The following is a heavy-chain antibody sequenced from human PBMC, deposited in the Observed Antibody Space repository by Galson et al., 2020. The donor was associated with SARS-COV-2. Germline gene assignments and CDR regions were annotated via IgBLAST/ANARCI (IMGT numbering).Heavy chain of an antibody. CDR3: ARDGGVGGTLGLPDY. CDR1: GFSFTSHA. D-gene: IGHD1-26*01. V-gene: IGHV3-30*04. J-gene: IGHJ4*02. CDR2: ISADGSRK. Sequence: GESLKISCAASGFSFTSHAMHWVRQAPGKGLEWVAIISADGSRKYYADSVKGRFTISSDHSQNTLFLQMDSLRPADTAIYSCARDGGVGGTLGLPDYWGRGTLVTVSS.